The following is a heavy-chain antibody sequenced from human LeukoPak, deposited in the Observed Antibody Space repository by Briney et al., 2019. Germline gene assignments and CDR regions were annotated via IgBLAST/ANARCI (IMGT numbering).Heavy chain of an antibody. Sequence: GESLKISCKGSESSFANSWIGWVRQVPGKGLEWIGIIYPGGSDTRNSPSFRGQVTMSADKSISTAYLQWSSLRASDTAMYYCARLAKARKDGYNFGFDYWGQGTLVTVSS. J-gene: IGHJ4*02. D-gene: IGHD5-24*01. V-gene: IGHV5-51*01. CDR3: ARLAKARKDGYNFGFDY. CDR1: ESSFANSW. CDR2: IYPGGSDT.